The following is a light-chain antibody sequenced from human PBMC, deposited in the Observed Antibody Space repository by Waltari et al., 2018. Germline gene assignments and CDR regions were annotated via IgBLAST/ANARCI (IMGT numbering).Light chain of an antibody. CDR2: SNN. CDR3: AAWDDSLNGL. V-gene: IGLV1-44*01. J-gene: IGLJ2*01. Sequence: QSVLTPPPSVSGATGQRVTISCSGSRSTIGQNNVTWYQQVPGTAPKLLIFSNNQRSSGVPDRFSGSKSGTSASLAISGLQSEDEADYFCAAWDDSLNGLFGGGTKLTVL. CDR1: RSTIGQNN.